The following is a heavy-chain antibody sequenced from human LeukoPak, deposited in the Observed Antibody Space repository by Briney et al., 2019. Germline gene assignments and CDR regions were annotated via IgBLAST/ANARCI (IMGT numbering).Heavy chain of an antibody. Sequence: SETLSLTCTVSGGSISSSSYYWCWIRQPPGKGLEWIGSIYYSGSTYYNPSLKSRVTISVDTSKNQFSLKLSSVTAADTAVYYCARYDVLLWFGESDYWGQGTLVTVSS. J-gene: IGHJ4*02. D-gene: IGHD3-10*01. V-gene: IGHV4-39*01. CDR3: ARYDVLLWFGESDY. CDR2: IYYSGST. CDR1: GGSISSSSYY.